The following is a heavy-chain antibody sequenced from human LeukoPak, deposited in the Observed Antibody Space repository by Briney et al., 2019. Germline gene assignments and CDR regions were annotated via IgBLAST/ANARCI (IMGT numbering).Heavy chain of an antibody. V-gene: IGHV3-30*03. CDR2: MSYDGRNT. CDR1: GFTFSSYG. D-gene: IGHD4-17*01. J-gene: IGHJ4*02. Sequence: GGSLRLSCAASGFTFSSYGMHWVRQAPGKGLEWVAVMSYDGRNTYYADSVKGRFTISRDNSKNSLYLQMNSLRVEDTAVYYCARDHPVTTSIDYWGQGTLVTVSS. CDR3: ARDHPVTTSIDY.